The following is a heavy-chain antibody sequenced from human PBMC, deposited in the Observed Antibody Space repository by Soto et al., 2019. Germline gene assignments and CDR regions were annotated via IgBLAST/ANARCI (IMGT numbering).Heavy chain of an antibody. CDR2: ILVGGST. J-gene: IGHJ3*02. D-gene: IGHD1-1*01. CDR3: AKATATSGGAFEI. Sequence: GGSLRLSCAVSGFICSSYDMSWVRQAPGKGLEWVSTILVGGSTHYEDSVKGRFTISRDTSKNTVYLQMNRLTGGDTAVYYCAKATATSGGAFEIYGQGTMVTVSS. V-gene: IGHV3-23*01. CDR1: GFICSSYD.